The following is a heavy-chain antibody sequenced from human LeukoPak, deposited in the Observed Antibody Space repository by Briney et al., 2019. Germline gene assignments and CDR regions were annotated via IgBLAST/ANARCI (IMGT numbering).Heavy chain of an antibody. V-gene: IGHV3-48*01. J-gene: IGHJ4*02. CDR2: ISSSSSTI. CDR3: ARGFTMLGTDY. D-gene: IGHD3-10*02. CDR1: GFTFSSYS. Sequence: GGSLRLSCAASGFTFSSYSMNWVRQAPGKGLERVSYISSSSSTIYYADSVKGRFTISRDNAKNSLYLQMNSLRAEDTAVYYCARGFTMLGTDYWGQGTLVTVSS.